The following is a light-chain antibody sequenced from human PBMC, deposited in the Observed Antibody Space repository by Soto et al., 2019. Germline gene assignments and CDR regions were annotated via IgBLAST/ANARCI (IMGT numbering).Light chain of an antibody. J-gene: IGLJ1*01. CDR1: SSNIGSNY. CDR2: NNN. CDR3: AAWDNSLNGPYV. Sequence: VLTQPPSASGTPGQRVTISCSGSSSNIGSNYVYWYQQLPGTAPKLLIYNNNERPSGVPDRFSGSKSGTSASLAISGLQSEDEADYYCAAWDNSLNGPYVFGTGTKVTVL. V-gene: IGLV1-47*02.